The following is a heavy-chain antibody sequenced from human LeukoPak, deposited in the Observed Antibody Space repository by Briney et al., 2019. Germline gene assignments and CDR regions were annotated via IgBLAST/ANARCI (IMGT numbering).Heavy chain of an antibody. Sequence: GGSLRLSCAASGFTFSVYAMAWVRQAPGKGLEWVSAISASGGTTYYADSVKGRFTVSRDNSMSTLYLQMTSLRAEDTAVYYCARGQGGVMITFGGVIVFDYWGQGTLVPVSS. CDR2: ISASGGTT. CDR3: ARGQGGVMITFGGVIVFDY. D-gene: IGHD3-16*02. V-gene: IGHV3-23*01. CDR1: GFTFSVYA. J-gene: IGHJ4*02.